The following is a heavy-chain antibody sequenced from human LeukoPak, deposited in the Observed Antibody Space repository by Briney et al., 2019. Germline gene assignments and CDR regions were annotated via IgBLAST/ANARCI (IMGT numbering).Heavy chain of an antibody. CDR2: IYYSGST. Sequence: NPSETLSLTCTVSGGSISSYYWSWIRQPPGKGLEWIGYIYYSGSTNYNPSLKSRVTISVDTSKNQFSLKLSSVTAADTAVYYCARTSWGVSGTVSLFDYWGQGTLVTVSS. D-gene: IGHD6-13*01. V-gene: IGHV4-59*01. CDR3: ARTSWGVSGTVSLFDY. J-gene: IGHJ4*02. CDR1: GGSISSYY.